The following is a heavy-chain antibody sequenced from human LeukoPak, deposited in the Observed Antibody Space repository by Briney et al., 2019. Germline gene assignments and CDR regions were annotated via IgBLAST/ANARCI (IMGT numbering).Heavy chain of an antibody. D-gene: IGHD2-2*01. CDR1: GFTFSSYG. V-gene: IGHV3-33*06. CDR3: AKDIVVVPAARDAFDI. Sequence: GGSLRLSCAASGFTFSSYGMHWVRQAPGKGLEWVAVIWYDGSNKYYADAVKGRFTISRDNSKNTLYLQMDSLRAEDTAMYYCAKDIVVVPAARDAFDIWGQGTMVTVSS. J-gene: IGHJ3*02. CDR2: IWYDGSNK.